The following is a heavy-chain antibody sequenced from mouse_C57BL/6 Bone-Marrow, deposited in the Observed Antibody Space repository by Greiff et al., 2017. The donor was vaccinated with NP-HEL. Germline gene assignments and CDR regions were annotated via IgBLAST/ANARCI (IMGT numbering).Heavy chain of an antibody. CDR1: GFNIKDDY. D-gene: IGHD3-2*02. Sequence: VHVKQSGAELVRPGASVKLSCTASGFNIKDDYMHWVKQRPEQGLEWIGWIDPENGDTEYASKFQGKATITADTSSNTAYLQLSSLTSEDTAVYYCTSRQLRPAAYWGQGTLVTVSA. V-gene: IGHV14-4*01. CDR3: TSRQLRPAAY. J-gene: IGHJ3*01. CDR2: IDPENGDT.